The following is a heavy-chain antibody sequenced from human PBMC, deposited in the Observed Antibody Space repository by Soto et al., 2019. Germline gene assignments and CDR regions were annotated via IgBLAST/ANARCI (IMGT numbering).Heavy chain of an antibody. CDR2: INAGNGNT. D-gene: IGHD1-1*01. CDR1: GYTFTSYA. CDR3: AREGLERRGYNWFDP. J-gene: IGHJ5*02. Sequence: QVQLVQSGAEVKKPGASVKVSCKASGYTFTSYAMHWVRQAPGQRLEWMGWINAGNGNTKYSQKFQGRVTITRDTSASTAYMELSSLRSEDTAVYYCAREGLERRGYNWFDPWGQGTLVTVSS. V-gene: IGHV1-3*01.